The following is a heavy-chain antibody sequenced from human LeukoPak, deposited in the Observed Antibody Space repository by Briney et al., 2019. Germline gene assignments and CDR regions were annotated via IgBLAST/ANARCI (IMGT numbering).Heavy chain of an antibody. CDR2: ISYDGSNK. J-gene: IGHJ4*02. CDR1: GSIFSSYA. Sequence: PGGSLRLSCAASGSIFSSYAMHWVRQAPGKGLEWVALISYDGSNKFYADSVKGRFTISRDNSKNTLYLQMNSLRAEDTAVYYCAREGIWSGYYAADYWGQGTLVTVSS. D-gene: IGHD3-3*01. CDR3: AREGIWSGYYAADY. V-gene: IGHV3-30*01.